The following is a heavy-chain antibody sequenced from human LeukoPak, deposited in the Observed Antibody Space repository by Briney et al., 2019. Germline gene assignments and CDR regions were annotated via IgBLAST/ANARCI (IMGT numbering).Heavy chain of an antibody. CDR3: ARDREWYYYDSSGYYRGWFDP. J-gene: IGHJ5*02. CDR1: GYTFTGYY. CDR2: INPNSGGT. Sequence: ASVKVSCKASGYTFTGYYMHWVRQAPGQGLEWMGWINPNSGGTNYAQKFQGRVTMTRDTSISTAYMELSRLRSDDTAVYYCARDREWYYYDSSGYYRGWFDPWGQGTLVTVSS. D-gene: IGHD3-22*01. V-gene: IGHV1-2*02.